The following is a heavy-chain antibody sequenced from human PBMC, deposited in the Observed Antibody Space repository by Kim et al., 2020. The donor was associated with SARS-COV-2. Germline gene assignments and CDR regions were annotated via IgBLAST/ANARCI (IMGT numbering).Heavy chain of an antibody. CDR2: LSYDGSQK. V-gene: IGHV3-30*03. D-gene: IGHD6-6*01. CDR3: GRDGRLAARPGSREGICFDSGLRA. CDR1: GFTFTHYA. Sequence: GGSLRLSCTVSGFTFTHYAFHWVRQAPGKGLEWVTSLSYDGSQKYYADSVKGRFTISRDSSKDTLYLQMNSLTPEDSAVYYCGRDGRLAARPGSREGICFDSGLRAWGQGTTVTVSS. J-gene: IGHJ6*02.